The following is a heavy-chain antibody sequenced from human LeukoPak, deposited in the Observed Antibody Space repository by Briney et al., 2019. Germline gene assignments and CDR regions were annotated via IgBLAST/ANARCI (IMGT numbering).Heavy chain of an antibody. V-gene: IGHV1-69*04. Sequence: SVKVSCKASGGTFSSYAISWVRQAPGQGLEWMGRVIPILGIANYAQKFQGRVTITADKSTSTAYVELSSLRSEDTAVYYCARNYEQQAFDYWGQGTLVTVSS. CDR1: GGTFSSYA. D-gene: IGHD6-13*01. J-gene: IGHJ4*02. CDR3: ARNYEQQAFDY. CDR2: VIPILGIA.